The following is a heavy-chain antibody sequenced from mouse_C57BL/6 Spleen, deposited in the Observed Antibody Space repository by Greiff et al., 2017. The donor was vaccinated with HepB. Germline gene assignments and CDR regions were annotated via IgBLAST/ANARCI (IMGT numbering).Heavy chain of an antibody. J-gene: IGHJ2*01. V-gene: IGHV5-17*01. CDR3: ARIPVYDYYFDY. CDR2: ISSGSSTI. CDR1: GFTFSDYG. D-gene: IGHD2-4*01. Sequence: EVKLMESGGGLVKPGGSLKLSCAASGFTFSDYGMHWVRQAPEKGLEWVAYISSGSSTIYYADTVKGRFTISRDNAKNTLFLQLTSLRSEDTAMYYCARIPVYDYYFDYWGQGTTLTVSS.